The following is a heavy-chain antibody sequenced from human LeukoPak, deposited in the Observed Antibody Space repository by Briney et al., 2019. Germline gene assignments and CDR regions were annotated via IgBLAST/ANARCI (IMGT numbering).Heavy chain of an antibody. D-gene: IGHD3-3*01. J-gene: IGHJ4*02. V-gene: IGHV3-30*04. CDR2: IPYDGSNK. CDR1: GFTFSTYA. Sequence: PGGSLRLSCAASGFTFSTYAMHWVRQAPGKGLEWVAVIPYDGSNKYYADSVKGRFTISRENSKNRLYLQMNSLRAEDTAVYYCARGYYDFWSGYPAIDYWGQGTLVTVSS. CDR3: ARGYYDFWSGYPAIDY.